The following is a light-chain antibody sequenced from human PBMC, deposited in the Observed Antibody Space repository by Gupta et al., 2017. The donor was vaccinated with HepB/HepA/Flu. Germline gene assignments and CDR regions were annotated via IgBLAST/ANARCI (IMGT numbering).Light chain of an antibody. CDR3: QQYGSYPIT. CDR1: RSVSSSS. V-gene: IGKV3-20*01. Sequence: DIELTQSLGTLSSSPGARATLSVRASRSVSSSSLAWYQQKPGKAPWLLIYGASSRATGIPDRFSGSGSGTDFTLTISRLEPDEFAVYYCQQYGSYPITFGQGTRLEIK. J-gene: IGKJ5*01. CDR2: GAS.